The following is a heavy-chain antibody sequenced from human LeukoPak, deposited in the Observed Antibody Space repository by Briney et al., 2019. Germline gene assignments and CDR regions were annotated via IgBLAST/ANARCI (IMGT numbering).Heavy chain of an antibody. CDR2: ISAYNGNT. CDR3: ARARQTFNSYGSNWFDP. V-gene: IGHV1-18*01. Sequence: GASVKVSCKASGYTFTSYGISWVRQAPGQGLEWMGWISAYNGNTNYAQKLQGRVTMTTDTSTSTAYMELRSLRSDDTAVYYCARARQTFNSYGSNWFDPWGQGTLVTVSS. J-gene: IGHJ5*02. D-gene: IGHD5-18*01. CDR1: GYTFTSYG.